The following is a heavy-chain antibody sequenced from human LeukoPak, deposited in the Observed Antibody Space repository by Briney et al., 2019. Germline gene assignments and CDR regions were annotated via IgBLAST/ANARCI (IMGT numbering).Heavy chain of an antibody. Sequence: ASETLSLTCAVYGGSFSGYYWSWIRQPPGKGLEWIGEINHSGSTNYNPSLKSRVTISVDTSKNQFSLKLSSVTAADTAVYYCARIGGYSYGFWDWFDPWGQGTLVTVSS. V-gene: IGHV4-34*01. D-gene: IGHD5-18*01. CDR1: GGSFSGYY. J-gene: IGHJ5*02. CDR3: ARIGGYSYGFWDWFDP. CDR2: INHSGST.